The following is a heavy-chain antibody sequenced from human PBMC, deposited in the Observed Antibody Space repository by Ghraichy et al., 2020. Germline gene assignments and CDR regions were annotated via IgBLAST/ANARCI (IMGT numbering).Heavy chain of an antibody. Sequence: SVKVSCKTSGFTFTNSAVQWVRQARGQRLEWIGWIVVGSGTTNRAQNFQGRVTFTRDMSTSTAYMELSSLRSEDTAVYYCAADRGDEEMATTDAFDMWGQGTMVTVSS. CDR1: GFTFTNSA. V-gene: IGHV1-58*01. CDR3: AADRGDEEMATTDAFDM. J-gene: IGHJ3*02. CDR2: IVVGSGTT. D-gene: IGHD5-24*01.